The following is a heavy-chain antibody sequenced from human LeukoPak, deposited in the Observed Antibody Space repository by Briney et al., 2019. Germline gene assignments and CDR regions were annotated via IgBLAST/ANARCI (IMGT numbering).Heavy chain of an antibody. CDR2: IYHSGNT. J-gene: IGHJ4*02. V-gene: IGHV4-30-2*01. CDR3: ASGRLYCSSASCYTHPSDS. D-gene: IGHD2-2*02. CDR1: GGSVTSGDYY. Sequence: SETLSLTCTVSGGSVTSGDYYWTWIRQPPGEALEWIGYIYHSGNTYYSPSLKSRVTISVDKSKNHFSLELRSVTAADTAVYFCASGRLYCSSASCYTHPSDSWGQGTLVTVSS.